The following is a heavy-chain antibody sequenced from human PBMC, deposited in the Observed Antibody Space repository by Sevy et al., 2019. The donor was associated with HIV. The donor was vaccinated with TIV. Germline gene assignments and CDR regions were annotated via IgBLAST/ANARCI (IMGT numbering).Heavy chain of an antibody. V-gene: IGHV3-64D*06. D-gene: IGHD6-19*01. Sequence: GGSLRLSCSASRFTFSNYGMHWVSQSPGKGLEYVSGISSNGDSTYYADSVKGRFTVSRDNSKNTLYLQMSSLRPEDTAMYYCVKASRSVAVAGSYYFYCMDVWGKGTTVTVSS. CDR3: VKASRSVAVAGSYYFYCMDV. CDR1: RFTFSNYG. CDR2: ISSNGDST. J-gene: IGHJ6*03.